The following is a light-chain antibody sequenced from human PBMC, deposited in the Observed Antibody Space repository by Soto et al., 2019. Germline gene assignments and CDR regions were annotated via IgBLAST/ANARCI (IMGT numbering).Light chain of an antibody. CDR2: AAS. V-gene: IGKV1-39*01. J-gene: IGKJ1*01. CDR3: QQSYSTPPVT. Sequence: MTQSPSSLSASVGDRVTITCRASQSISSYLNWYQQKPGKAPKLLIYAASSLQSGVPSRFSGSGSGTDFTLTISSLQPEDFATYYCQQSYSTPPVTFGQGTKVDIK. CDR1: QSISSY.